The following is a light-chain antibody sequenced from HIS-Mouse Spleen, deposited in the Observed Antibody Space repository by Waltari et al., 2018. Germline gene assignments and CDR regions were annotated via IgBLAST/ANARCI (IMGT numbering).Light chain of an antibody. Sequence: SYELTQPPSVSVSPGQTARITCSGDALPKKYAYWYQQKSGQATVLVIYEDSKRPSWIPGRFSGSSSGTMATLTISGAQVEDEADYYCYSTDSSGNHRVFGGGTKLTVL. CDR1: ALPKKY. CDR3: YSTDSSGNHRV. J-gene: IGLJ2*01. V-gene: IGLV3-10*01. CDR2: EDS.